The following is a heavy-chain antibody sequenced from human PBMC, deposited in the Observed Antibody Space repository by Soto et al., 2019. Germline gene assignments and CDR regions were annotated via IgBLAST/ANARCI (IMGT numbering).Heavy chain of an antibody. V-gene: IGHV1-18*01. J-gene: IGHJ6*02. CDR1: GYTFTSYG. Sequence: QVQLVQSGGEVKKPGASVKVSCKASGYTFTSYGISWVRQAPGQGLEWMGWISADNGNRNYAQKVKGRVTRATDTATSPAYMGLRCLRSDDTAVYYCARDGDYKGSAWFPTTLDVWGQGTTVTVSS. D-gene: IGHD6-19*01. CDR3: ARDGDYKGSAWFPTTLDV. CDR2: ISADNGNR.